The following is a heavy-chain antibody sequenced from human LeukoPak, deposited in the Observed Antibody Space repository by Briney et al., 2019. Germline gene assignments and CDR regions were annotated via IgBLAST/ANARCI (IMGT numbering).Heavy chain of an antibody. Sequence: PGGSLRLSCAASGFTFSSYWMSWVRQAPGKGLEWVANIKQDGSGKYYVDSVKGRFTISRDNAKNSLYLQMNSLRAEDTAVYYCARDGVIAVAGNWFGPWGQGTLVTVSS. CDR3: ARDGVIAVAGNWFGP. V-gene: IGHV3-7*01. D-gene: IGHD6-19*01. J-gene: IGHJ5*02. CDR2: IKQDGSGK. CDR1: GFTFSSYW.